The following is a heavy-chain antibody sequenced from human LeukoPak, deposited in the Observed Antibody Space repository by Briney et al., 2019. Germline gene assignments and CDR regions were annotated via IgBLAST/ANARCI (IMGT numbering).Heavy chain of an antibody. CDR3: ARRYCSSTSCYLFSWFDP. D-gene: IGHD2-2*01. V-gene: IGHV4-34*01. CDR2: INHRGST. Sequence: SETLSLTCAVYGGSFSGYYWSWIRQPPGKGLEWIGEINHRGSTNYNPSLKSRVTISVDTSKNQFSLKLSSVTAADTAVYYCARRYCSSTSCYLFSWFDPWGQGTLVTVSS. CDR1: GGSFSGYY. J-gene: IGHJ5*02.